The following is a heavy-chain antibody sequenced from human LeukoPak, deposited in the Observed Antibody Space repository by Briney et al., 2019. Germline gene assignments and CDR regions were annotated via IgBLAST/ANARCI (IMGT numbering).Heavy chain of an antibody. CDR3: APISAAIGAFDI. CDR1: GFTFSSYA. D-gene: IGHD2-2*02. Sequence: GRSLRLSCVASGFTFSSYAMHWVRQAPGKGLEWVAVISYDGSNKYYADSVKGRFTISRDNSKNTLYLQMNSLRAEDTAVYYCAPISAAIGAFDIWGQGTMVTVSS. V-gene: IGHV3-30-3*01. CDR2: ISYDGSNK. J-gene: IGHJ3*02.